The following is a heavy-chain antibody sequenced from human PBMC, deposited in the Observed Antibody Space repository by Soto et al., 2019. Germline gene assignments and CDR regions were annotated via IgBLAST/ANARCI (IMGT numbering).Heavy chain of an antibody. J-gene: IGHJ5*02. CDR1: GYTFTRYD. Sequence: QVQLVQSGAEVKKPGASVKVSCKASGYTFTRYDINWVRQATGQGLEWMGWMNPNSGNTGYAQKFQGRFTMTRNTPISTAYMELSSLTSDNAAVYYCARVAYPEYNYQFDPWGQGTLVTVSA. V-gene: IGHV1-8*01. CDR3: ARVAYPEYNYQFDP. CDR2: MNPNSGNT. D-gene: IGHD1-1*01.